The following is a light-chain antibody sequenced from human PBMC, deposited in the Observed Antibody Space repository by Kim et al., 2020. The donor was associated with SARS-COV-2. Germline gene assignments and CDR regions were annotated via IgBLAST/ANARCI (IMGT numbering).Light chain of an antibody. Sequence: QSALTQPASVSGSPGQSITISCTGTRSDVGGYNYVSWYQQHPGKAPKLMIYDVSNRPSGVSNRFSGSKSGNTASLTISGLQAEDEADYYCSSYTSSRTWGFGGGTKLTVL. V-gene: IGLV2-14*03. CDR1: RSDVGGYNY. J-gene: IGLJ3*02. CDR2: DVS. CDR3: SSYTSSRTWG.